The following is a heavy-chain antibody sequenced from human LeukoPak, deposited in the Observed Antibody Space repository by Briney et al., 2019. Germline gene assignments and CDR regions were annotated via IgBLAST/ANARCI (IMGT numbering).Heavy chain of an antibody. D-gene: IGHD3-3*01. Sequence: GGSLRLSCAASGFTFTNYGMHWVRQAPGKGLEWVASIRYDGSNKYYADSVKGRFIISRDNDKNSLYLQMNSLRVEDTAVYFCTRVEKGFWSGFKMDVWGKGTTVAVSS. CDR1: GFTFTNYG. V-gene: IGHV3-30*02. CDR2: IRYDGSNK. CDR3: TRVEKGFWSGFKMDV. J-gene: IGHJ6*04.